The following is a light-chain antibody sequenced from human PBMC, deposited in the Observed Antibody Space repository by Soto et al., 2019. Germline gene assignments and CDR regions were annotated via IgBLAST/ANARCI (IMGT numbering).Light chain of an antibody. CDR3: QTWGYGIVV. CDR2: LNSAGSH. J-gene: IGLJ2*01. V-gene: IGLV4-69*01. Sequence: QPVLTQSPSASASLGASVKLTCTLSSGHSNYAIAWHQQQSEKGPRYLMKLNSAGSHSKGDGIPDRFSGSSSGAERYLTISGLQSEDEADYYCQTWGYGIVVFGGGTKLTVL. CDR1: SGHSNYA.